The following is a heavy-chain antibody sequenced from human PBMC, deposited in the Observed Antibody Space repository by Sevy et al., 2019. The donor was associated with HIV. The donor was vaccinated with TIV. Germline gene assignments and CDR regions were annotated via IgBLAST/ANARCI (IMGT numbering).Heavy chain of an antibody. CDR2: IYSSGST. CDR3: AVNFGVVNTDFDY. D-gene: IGHD3-3*01. J-gene: IGHJ4*02. V-gene: IGHV4-39*01. Sequence: SETLSLTCTVSGGSISSSSYYWGWIRQPPGKGLEWIGSIYSSGSTYYNPSLKSRVTISVDTSKNQFSLKLSSVTAADTAVYYCAVNFGVVNTDFDYWGQGTLVTVSS. CDR1: GGSISSSSYY.